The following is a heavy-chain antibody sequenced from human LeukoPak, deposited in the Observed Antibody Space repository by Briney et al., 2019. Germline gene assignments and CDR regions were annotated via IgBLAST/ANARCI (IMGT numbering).Heavy chain of an antibody. CDR2: ITAGDDST. J-gene: IGHJ4*02. Sequence: GGSRRLSCVASGFTFNKHAMSWVRQAPGKGLEWVSSITAGDDSTYYADSVKGRFTISRDNFKNTLYLQMNSPRGEDTAVYYCAKGTDGGNYFIMSYWGQGTLVTVSS. CDR3: AKGTDGGNYFIMSY. D-gene: IGHD1-26*01. CDR1: GFTFNKHA. V-gene: IGHV3-23*01.